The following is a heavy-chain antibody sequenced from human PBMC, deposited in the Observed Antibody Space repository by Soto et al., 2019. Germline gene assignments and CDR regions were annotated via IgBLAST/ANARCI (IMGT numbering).Heavy chain of an antibody. D-gene: IGHD3-16*02. J-gene: IGHJ4*02. CDR1: GFTFSSYA. CDR2: ISGSGGST. V-gene: IGHV3-23*01. CDR3: AKVSDLPATYYDYIWGSYRLGHFDY. Sequence: GGSLRLSCAASGFTFSSYAMSWVRQAPGKGLEWVSAISGSGGSTYYADSVKGRFTISRDNSKNTLYLQMNSLRAEDTAVYYCAKVSDLPATYYDYIWGSYRLGHFDYRGQGTLVTVSS.